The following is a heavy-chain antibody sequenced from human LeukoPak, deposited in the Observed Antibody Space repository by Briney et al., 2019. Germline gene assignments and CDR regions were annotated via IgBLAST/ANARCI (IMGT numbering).Heavy chain of an antibody. Sequence: SETLSLTCAVYGGSFSGYYWSWIRQPPGKGLEWIGEINHSGSTNYNPSLKSRVTISVDTSKNQFSLKLSSVTAADTAVYYCARVGFRYFDCLSNYYFDYWGQGILVTVSS. J-gene: IGHJ4*02. CDR1: GGSFSGYY. CDR2: INHSGST. D-gene: IGHD3-9*01. CDR3: ARVGFRYFDCLSNYYFDY. V-gene: IGHV4-34*01.